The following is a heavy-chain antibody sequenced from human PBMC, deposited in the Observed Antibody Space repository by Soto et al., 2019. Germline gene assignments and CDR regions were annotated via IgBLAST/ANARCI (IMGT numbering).Heavy chain of an antibody. CDR2: ITGSGDST. J-gene: IGHJ4*02. Sequence: GGSLRLSCAASGFTFSNYAMGWVRQAPGKGLEWVSTITGSGDSTYYADSVKGRFTISRDNSKNTLYLQMNSLRAEDTAIYYCAKFELWSGFSSDYWGQGTLVTVSS. D-gene: IGHD3-3*01. CDR1: GFTFSNYA. CDR3: AKFELWSGFSSDY. V-gene: IGHV3-23*01.